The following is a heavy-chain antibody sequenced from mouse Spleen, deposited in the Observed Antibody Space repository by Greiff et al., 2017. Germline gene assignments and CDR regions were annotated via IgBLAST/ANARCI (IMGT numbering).Heavy chain of an antibody. J-gene: IGHJ3*01. D-gene: IGHD2-3*01. CDR2: ILPGSGST. V-gene: IGHV1-9*01. CDR3: ARVLHYDGYSPFAY. CDR1: GYKFTGYW. Sequence: QVQLKESGAELMKPGASVKLSCKATGYKFTGYWIEWVKQRPGHGLEWIGEILPGSGSTNYNEKFKGKATFTADTSSNTAYMQLSSLTTEDSAIYYCARVLHYDGYSPFAYWGQGTLVTVSA.